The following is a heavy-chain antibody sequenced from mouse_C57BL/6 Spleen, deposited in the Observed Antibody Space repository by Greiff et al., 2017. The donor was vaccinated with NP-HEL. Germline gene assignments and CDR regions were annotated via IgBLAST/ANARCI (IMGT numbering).Heavy chain of an antibody. CDR2: IDPENGDT. J-gene: IGHJ2*01. CDR1: GFNIKDDY. Sequence: VQLQPSGAELVRPGASVKLSCTASGFNIKDDYMHWVKQRPEQGLEWIGWIDPENGDTEYASKFQGKATITADTSSNTAYLQLSSLTSEDTAVYYCTTSDGYYGYWGQGTTLTVSS. D-gene: IGHD2-3*01. CDR3: TTSDGYYGY. V-gene: IGHV14-4*01.